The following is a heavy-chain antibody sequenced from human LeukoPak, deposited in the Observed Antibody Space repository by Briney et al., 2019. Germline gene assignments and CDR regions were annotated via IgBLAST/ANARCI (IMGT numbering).Heavy chain of an antibody. J-gene: IGHJ4*02. Sequence: GRSLRLSCTTSGVTFGDYAMSWVRQAPGKGLEWVSVIYSGGSTYYADSVKGRFTISRDNSKNTLYLQMNSLRAEDTAVYYCARATYYYDSSGYYSFDYWGQGTLVTVSS. CDR3: ARATYYYDSSGYYSFDY. CDR1: GVTFGDYA. D-gene: IGHD3-22*01. CDR2: IYSGGST. V-gene: IGHV3-53*01.